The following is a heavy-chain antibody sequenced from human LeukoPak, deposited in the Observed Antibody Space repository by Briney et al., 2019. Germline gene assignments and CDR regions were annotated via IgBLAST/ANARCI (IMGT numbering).Heavy chain of an antibody. Sequence: GRSLRLSCATSGFTFSSYGMHWVRQAPGKGLEWVAVISHDGGNKYYADSVKGRFTISRDNSKNTLYLQMNSLRAEDTAVYYCAKVYLLKDLTYGMDVWGQGTTVTVSS. CDR3: AKVYLLKDLTYGMDV. CDR1: GFTFSSYG. V-gene: IGHV3-30*18. D-gene: IGHD4/OR15-4a*01. J-gene: IGHJ6*02. CDR2: ISHDGGNK.